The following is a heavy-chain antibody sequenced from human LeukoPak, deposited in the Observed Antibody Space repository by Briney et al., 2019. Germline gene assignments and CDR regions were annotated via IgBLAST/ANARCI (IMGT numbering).Heavy chain of an antibody. J-gene: IGHJ4*02. CDR1: GVSISSYF. V-gene: IGHV4-59*08. D-gene: IGHD3-9*01. CDR3: ARHGYDTGNFQAHFDY. CDR2: INYSGTT. Sequence: SETLSLTCTVSGVSISSYFWSWIRQPPGKGLQWIGYINYSGTTNHNPSLTSRVTVSVDTSNNQFSLKLSSVTAADTAVYYCARHGYDTGNFQAHFDYWGQGILVTVSS.